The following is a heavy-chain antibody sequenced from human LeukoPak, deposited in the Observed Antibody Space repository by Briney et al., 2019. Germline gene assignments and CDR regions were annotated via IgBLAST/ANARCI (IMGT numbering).Heavy chain of an antibody. CDR2: INTRSSAT. J-gene: IGHJ4*02. CDR3: ARGHIGLDY. V-gene: IGHV3-11*05. CDR1: GLTFSDHY. Sequence: GGSVRLSCAASGLTFSDHYMIWSRQAPGKGLEWVSYINTRSSATNYADSVEGRFTISRDNAKNSLYLQMNSLRAEDTAVYYCARGHIGLDYCGQGTLVTVSS. D-gene: IGHD3/OR15-3a*01.